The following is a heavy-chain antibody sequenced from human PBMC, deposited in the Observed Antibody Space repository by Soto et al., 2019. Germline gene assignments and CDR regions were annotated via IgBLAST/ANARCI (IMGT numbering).Heavy chain of an antibody. D-gene: IGHD3-9*01. Sequence: PSETLSLTCAVCGGSFSGYYWSWIRQPPGKGLEWIEEINHSGSTNYNPSLKSRVTISVDTSKNQFSLKLSSVTAADTAVYYCARVLRYFDWLSTYYFDYWGQGTLVTVSS. CDR1: GGSFSGYY. CDR3: ARVLRYFDWLSTYYFDY. CDR2: INHSGST. J-gene: IGHJ4*02. V-gene: IGHV4-34*01.